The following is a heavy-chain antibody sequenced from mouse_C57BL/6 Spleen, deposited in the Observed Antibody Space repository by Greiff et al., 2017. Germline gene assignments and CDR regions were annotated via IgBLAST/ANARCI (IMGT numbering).Heavy chain of an antibody. CDR3: AREEDDSPGRYFDY. CDR1: GYTFTSYW. CDR2: IDPSDSET. V-gene: IGHV1-52*01. D-gene: IGHD2-4*01. Sequence: QVQLQQPRAELVRPGSSVKLSCKASGYTFTSYWMHWVKQRPIQGLEWIGNIDPSDSETHYNQKFKDKATLTVDKSSSTAYMQLSSLTSEDSAVYYCAREEDDSPGRYFDYWGQGTTLTVSS. J-gene: IGHJ2*01.